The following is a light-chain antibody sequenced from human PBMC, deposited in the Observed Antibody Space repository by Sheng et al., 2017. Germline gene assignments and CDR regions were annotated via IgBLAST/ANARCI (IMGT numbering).Light chain of an antibody. CDR2: DVS. CDR1: SSDVGGYNY. V-gene: IGLV2-14*01. CDR3: ATWDDSLNGYVL. J-gene: IGLJ3*02. Sequence: QSALTQPASVSGSPGQSITISCTKTSSDVGGYNYVSWYQQHPGKAPKLLIYDVSNRPSGISIRFSGSKSGNTASLTISGLQADDEADYYCATWDDSLNGYVLFGGGTKLTVL.